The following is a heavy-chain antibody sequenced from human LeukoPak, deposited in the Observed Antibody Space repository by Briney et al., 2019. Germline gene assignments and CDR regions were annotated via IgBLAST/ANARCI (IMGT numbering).Heavy chain of an antibody. CDR3: ARESFAARWD. V-gene: IGHV4-34*01. CDR1: GGSFSGYY. Sequence: PSETLSLTCAVYGGSFSGYYWSWIRQPPGKGLEWIGEINHSGSTYYNPSLKSRVTISVDTSKNQFSLKLSSVTAADTAVYYCARESFAARWDWGQGTLVTVSS. CDR2: INHSGST. D-gene: IGHD6-6*01. J-gene: IGHJ4*02.